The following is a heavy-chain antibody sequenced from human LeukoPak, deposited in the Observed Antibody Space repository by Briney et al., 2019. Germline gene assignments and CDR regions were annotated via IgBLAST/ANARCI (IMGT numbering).Heavy chain of an antibody. CDR3: ARGILRSTSTYYYYYMDV. V-gene: IGHV4-59*01. CDR2: IYYSGST. J-gene: IGHJ6*03. Sequence: SSETLSLTCTVSGGSISSYYWSWIRQPPGKGLEWIGYIYYSGSTNYNPSLKSRVTISVDTSKNQFSLKLSSVTAADTAVYYCARGILRSTSTYYYYYMDVWGKGTTVTVSS. CDR1: GGSISSYY. D-gene: IGHD2-2*01.